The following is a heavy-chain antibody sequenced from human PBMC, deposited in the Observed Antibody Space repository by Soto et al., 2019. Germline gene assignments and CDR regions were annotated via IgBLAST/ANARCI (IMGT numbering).Heavy chain of an antibody. CDR2: IIPIFGTA. Sequence: QVQLVQSGAEVKKPGSSVKVTCKASGGTFRSYAISWVRQAPGQGLEWMGGIIPIFGTANYAQKFQGRVTITADESTNTAYLELNSLRSEDTAVYYCARGRYCTSPSCYGDVDYWGQGTLVTVSS. CDR3: ARGRYCTSPSCYGDVDY. V-gene: IGHV1-69*01. CDR1: GGTFRSYA. D-gene: IGHD2-2*01. J-gene: IGHJ4*02.